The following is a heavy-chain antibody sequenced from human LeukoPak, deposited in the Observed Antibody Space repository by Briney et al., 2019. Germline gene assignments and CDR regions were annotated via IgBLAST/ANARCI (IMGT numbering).Heavy chain of an antibody. CDR1: GGSISSGGYY. CDR3: AREEGDYFDY. D-gene: IGHD1-26*01. V-gene: IGHV4-31*03. J-gene: IGHJ4*02. CDR2: IYHSGST. Sequence: PSETLSLTCTVSGGSISSGGYYWSWIRQHPGKGLEWIGYIYHSGSTYYNPSLKSRVTISVDTSKNQFSLKLSSVTAADTAVYYCAREEGDYFDYWGQGTLVTVSS.